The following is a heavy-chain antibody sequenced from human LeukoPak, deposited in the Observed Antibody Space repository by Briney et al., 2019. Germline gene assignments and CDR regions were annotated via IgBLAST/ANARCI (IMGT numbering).Heavy chain of an antibody. CDR2: FDPEDGET. J-gene: IGHJ4*02. V-gene: IGHV1-24*01. D-gene: IGHD3-10*01. CDR1: GYTLTELS. Sequence: ASVKVSCKVPGYTLTELSMHWVRQAPGKGLEWMGGFDPEDGETIYAQKFQGRVTMTEDTSTDTAYMELSSLRSEDTAVYYCATGVLLWFRELFYWGQGTLVTVSS. CDR3: ATGVLLWFRELFY.